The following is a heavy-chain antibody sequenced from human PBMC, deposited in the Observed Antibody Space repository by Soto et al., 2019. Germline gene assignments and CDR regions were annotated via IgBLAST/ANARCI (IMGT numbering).Heavy chain of an antibody. V-gene: IGHV4-31*02. CDR1: GGSISSGGYY. Sequence: SETLSLTCTVSGGSISSGGYYWSWIRQHPGKGLEWIGYIYCSGSTYYNPSLKSRVTISVDTSKNQFSLKLSSVTAADTAVYYCARDGIVYYDSSGPIYYYYGMDVWGQGTTVTVSS. CDR3: ARDGIVYYDSSGPIYYYYGMDV. J-gene: IGHJ6*02. D-gene: IGHD3-22*01. CDR2: IYCSGST.